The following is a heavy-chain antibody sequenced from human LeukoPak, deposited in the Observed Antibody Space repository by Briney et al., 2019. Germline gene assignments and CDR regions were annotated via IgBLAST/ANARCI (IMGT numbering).Heavy chain of an antibody. CDR2: IYYSGST. J-gene: IGHJ3*02. D-gene: IGHD6-6*01. CDR3: ARDLSRGQLGRAFDI. Sequence: PSETLSLTCTVSGGSISSGGYYWSWIRQHPGKGLEWIGYIYYSGSTYYNPSLKSRVTISVVTSKIQFSLKLSSVTAADTAVYYCARDLSRGQLGRAFDIWGQGTMVTVSS. CDR1: GGSISSGGYY. V-gene: IGHV4-31*03.